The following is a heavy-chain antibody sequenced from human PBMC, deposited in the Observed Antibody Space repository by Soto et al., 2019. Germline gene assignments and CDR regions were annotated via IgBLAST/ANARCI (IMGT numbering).Heavy chain of an antibody. CDR3: ATMGTPVTGLYYFDY. CDR2: ISYSGTT. CDR1: GGSISSYY. Sequence: SETLSLTCTVSGGSISSYYWSWIRQPPGKGLEWIGFISYSGTTHYSASLRSRVSISVDTSKNQFSLDLSSVTAADTAVYYCATMGTPVTGLYYFDYWGQGTLVTVSS. J-gene: IGHJ4*02. D-gene: IGHD4-17*01. V-gene: IGHV4-59*08.